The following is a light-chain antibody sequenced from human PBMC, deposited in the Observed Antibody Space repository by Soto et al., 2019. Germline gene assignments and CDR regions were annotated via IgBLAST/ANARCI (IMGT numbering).Light chain of an antibody. J-gene: IGLJ3*02. CDR3: QTWATDIRV. CDR2: LNSDGSH. Sequence: QAVVTQSPSASASLGASVKLTCTLSSGHSSYAIAWHQQQPEKGPRYLMNLNSDGSHTKGDGIPDRFSGSSSGAERYLTISSLQSEDEADYYCQTWATDIRVFGGGTKVTVL. V-gene: IGLV4-69*01. CDR1: SGHSSYA.